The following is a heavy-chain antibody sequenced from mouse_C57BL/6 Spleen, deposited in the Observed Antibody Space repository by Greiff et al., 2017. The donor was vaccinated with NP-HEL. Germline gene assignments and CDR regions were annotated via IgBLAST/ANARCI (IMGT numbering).Heavy chain of an antibody. CDR2: IWRGGST. Sequence: VQLQQSGPGLVQPSQSLSITCTVSGFSLTSYGVHWVRQSPGKGLEWLGVIWRGGSTDYNAAFMSRLSITKDNSKSQVFFKMNSLQADDTAIYYCAKTPGSSYFWYFDVWGTGTTVTVSS. CDR1: GFSLTSYG. D-gene: IGHD1-1*01. J-gene: IGHJ1*03. CDR3: AKTPGSSYFWYFDV. V-gene: IGHV2-5*01.